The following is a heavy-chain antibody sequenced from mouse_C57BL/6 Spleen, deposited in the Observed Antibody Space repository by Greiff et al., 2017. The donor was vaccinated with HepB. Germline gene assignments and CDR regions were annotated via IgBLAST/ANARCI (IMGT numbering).Heavy chain of an antibody. CDR1: GYTFTDYN. CDR3: ARSGRENWYDCDD. CDR2: INPNNGGT. J-gene: IGHJ2*01. Sequence: EVQLQQSGPELVKPGASVKMSCKASGYTFTDYNMHWVKQSHGKSLEWIGYINPNNGGTSYNQKFKGKATLTVNKSSSTAYMELRSLTSEDSAVYYCARSGRENWYDCDDWGKGNKLTVSS. V-gene: IGHV1-22*01. D-gene: IGHD1-3*01.